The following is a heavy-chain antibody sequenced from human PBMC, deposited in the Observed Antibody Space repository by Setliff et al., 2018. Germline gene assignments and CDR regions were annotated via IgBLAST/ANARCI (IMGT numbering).Heavy chain of an antibody. V-gene: IGHV3-23*03. Sequence: GGSLRLSCAASGFTFTDYAMTWVRQAPGKGLEWVSTIYSGDRSTFYTDSVKGRFIIYRDSSKNTLYMQMSSLRAEDTAVYYCAKPRVELRWGFESWGQGTLVTVS. CDR2: IYSGDRST. D-gene: IGHD1-7*01. CDR1: GFTFTDYA. J-gene: IGHJ4*02. CDR3: AKPRVELRWGFES.